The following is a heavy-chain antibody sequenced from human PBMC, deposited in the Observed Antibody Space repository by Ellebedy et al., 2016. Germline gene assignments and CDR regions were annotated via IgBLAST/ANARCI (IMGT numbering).Heavy chain of an antibody. CDR1: GGSISSSNW. D-gene: IGHD4-17*01. V-gene: IGHV4-4*02. CDR2: IYHSGST. Sequence: SETLSLTCAVSGGSISSSNWWSWVRQPPGKGLEWIGEIYHSGSTNYNPSLKSRVTISVDKSKNQFSLKLSSVTAADTAVYYCAMTVTPHDYYYYYGMDVWGQGTTVTVS. CDR3: AMTVTPHDYYYYYGMDV. J-gene: IGHJ6*02.